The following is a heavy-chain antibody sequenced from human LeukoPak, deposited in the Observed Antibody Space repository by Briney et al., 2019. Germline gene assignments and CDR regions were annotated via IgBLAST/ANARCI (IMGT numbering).Heavy chain of an antibody. CDR1: GFTFSSYS. J-gene: IGHJ4*02. Sequence: GGSLRLSCAASGFTFSSYSMNWVRQAPGKGLEWVSSISSSSSYIYYADSVKGRFPISRDNAKNSLYLQMNSLRAEDTAVYYCARGTYYYDSIGDQGDYWGQGTLVTVSS. V-gene: IGHV3-21*01. CDR3: ARGTYYYDSIGDQGDY. D-gene: IGHD3-22*01. CDR2: ISSSSSYI.